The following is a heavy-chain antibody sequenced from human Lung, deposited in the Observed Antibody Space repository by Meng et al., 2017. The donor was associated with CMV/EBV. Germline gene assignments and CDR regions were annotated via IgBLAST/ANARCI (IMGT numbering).Heavy chain of an antibody. CDR3: ARVEVGITSGDY. CDR1: GYTLTTFG. J-gene: IGHJ4*02. V-gene: IGHV1-18*01. Sequence: QVQLVQSGAEVKKPGASLEVSCKASGYTLTTFGINWVRQAPGQGLEWMGWINAYNGDTNYAQTLRGRVTMTTDTSTSTAYMELRSLRSDDTAVYYCARVEVGITSGDYWGQGTLVTVSS. CDR2: INAYNGDT. D-gene: IGHD1-26*01.